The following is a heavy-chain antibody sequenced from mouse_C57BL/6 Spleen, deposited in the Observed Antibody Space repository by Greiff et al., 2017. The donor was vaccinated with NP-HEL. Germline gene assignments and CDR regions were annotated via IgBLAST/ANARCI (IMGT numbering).Heavy chain of an antibody. J-gene: IGHJ4*01. CDR2: IWSDGST. CDR3: ARQGYDSTHYAMDY. V-gene: IGHV2-6-1*01. CDR1: GFSLTSYG. D-gene: IGHD1-1*01. Sequence: QVQLKESGPGLVAPSQSLSITCTVSGFSLTSYGVHWVRQPPGKGLEWLVVIWSDGSTTYNSALKSRLSISKDNSKSQVFLKMNSLQTDDTAMYYCARQGYDSTHYAMDYWGQGTSVTVSS.